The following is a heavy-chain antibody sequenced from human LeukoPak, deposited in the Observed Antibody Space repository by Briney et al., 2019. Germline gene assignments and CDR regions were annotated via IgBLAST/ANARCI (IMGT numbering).Heavy chain of an antibody. V-gene: IGHV3-23*01. D-gene: IGHD3-10*01. CDR2: ISGSGGSA. CDR1: VFTLNSYA. J-gene: IGHJ4*02. Sequence: GWSLTLSRAASVFTLNSYAMIWLRQAPGKGLEWVSAISGSGGSAYYDDSVKGRFTISRDNAKNSLYLQMNSLRAEDTAVYYCARDQGNYLGGFDYWGQGPLVTVSS. CDR3: ARDQGNYLGGFDY.